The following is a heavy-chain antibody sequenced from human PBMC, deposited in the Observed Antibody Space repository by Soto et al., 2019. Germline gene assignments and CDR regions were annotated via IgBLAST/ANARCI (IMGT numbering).Heavy chain of an antibody. CDR3: ASSRSWDGLDF. CDR1: GGSVSSGDFS. J-gene: IGHJ3*01. CDR2: IYHSGTT. D-gene: IGHD3-10*01. V-gene: IGHV4-30-2*01. Sequence: QLRLQESGSGLLKPSQTLSLTCAVSGGSVSSGDFSWCWIRQPPGKGLEWVGYIYHSGTTYYHPSLKRRLTICADRSNNQLSRMLASVTASNSAVYFCASSRSWDGLDFWGQGALVTVS.